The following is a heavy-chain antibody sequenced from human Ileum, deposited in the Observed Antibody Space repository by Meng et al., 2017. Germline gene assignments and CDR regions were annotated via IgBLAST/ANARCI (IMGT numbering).Heavy chain of an antibody. CDR3: ARTYNTPFFDS. CDR2: TYYTGLT. CDR1: GASVNFGLYF. D-gene: IGHD1-14*01. Sequence: QVGLQESGPGLVRPSEILSLSCTVSGASVNFGLYFWSWIRQSPGKTLEWIGHTYYTGLTNYNPSLKSRVAISLDASKNQFSLKLNSVSAADSAVYFCARTYNTPFFDSWGQGTLVTVSS. J-gene: IGHJ4*02. V-gene: IGHV4-61*01.